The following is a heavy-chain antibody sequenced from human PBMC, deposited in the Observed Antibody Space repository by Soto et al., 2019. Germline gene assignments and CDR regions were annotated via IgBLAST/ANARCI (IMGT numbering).Heavy chain of an antibody. D-gene: IGHD2-2*01. Sequence: GASVKVSCKASGYTFTSYDINWVRQATGQGLEWMGWMNPNSGNTGYAQKFQGRVTMTRNTSISTAYMELSSLRSEDTAVYYCARGRSSSVTAAPLYYRMDVWGQVTKVTVSS. J-gene: IGHJ6*02. CDR2: MNPNSGNT. V-gene: IGHV1-8*01. CDR1: GYTFTSYD. CDR3: ARGRSSSVTAAPLYYRMDV.